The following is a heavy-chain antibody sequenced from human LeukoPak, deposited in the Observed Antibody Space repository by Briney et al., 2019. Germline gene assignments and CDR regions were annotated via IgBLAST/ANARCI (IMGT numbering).Heavy chain of an antibody. CDR2: IYHSGST. CDR1: GGSISSGGYY. Sequence: SETLSLTCTVSGGSISSGGYYWSWIRQPPGKGLEWIGYIYHSGSTYYNPSLKSRVTISVDRSKNQFSLKLSSVTAADTAVYYCARGIDNRYQLRGYDAFDIWGQGTMVTVSS. D-gene: IGHD2-2*01. J-gene: IGHJ3*02. CDR3: ARGIDNRYQLRGYDAFDI. V-gene: IGHV4-30-2*01.